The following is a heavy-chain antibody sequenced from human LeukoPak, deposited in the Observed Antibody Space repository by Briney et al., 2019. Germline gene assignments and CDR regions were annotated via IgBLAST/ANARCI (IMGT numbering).Heavy chain of an antibody. J-gene: IGHJ6*04. CDR1: GFTFSSYE. D-gene: IGHD5-12*01. V-gene: IGHV3-48*03. CDR3: ARDDIVATISQVPYGMDV. Sequence: GRSLRLSCAASGFTFSSYEMNWVRQAPGKGQEWVSYISSSGSTIYYADSVKGRFTISRDNAKNSLYLQMNSLRAEDTAVYYCARDDIVATISQVPYGMDVWGKGTTVTVSS. CDR2: ISSSGSTI.